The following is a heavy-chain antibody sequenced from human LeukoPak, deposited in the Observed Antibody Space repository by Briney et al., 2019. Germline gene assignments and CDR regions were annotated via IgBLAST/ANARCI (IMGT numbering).Heavy chain of an antibody. CDR3: TREKSVIVPSSYYYFDV. J-gene: IGHJ2*01. Sequence: GGSLRLSCAASGFTFSSYSVNCVRQAPGKGLEWVSSISSSSSYIYYADSVKGRFTISRDNSKNTLYLQMDSLRVEDTAMYFCTREKSVIVPSSYYYFDVWGRGTLVTVAS. D-gene: IGHD3-22*01. CDR2: ISSSSSYI. CDR1: GFTFSSYS. V-gene: IGHV3-21*04.